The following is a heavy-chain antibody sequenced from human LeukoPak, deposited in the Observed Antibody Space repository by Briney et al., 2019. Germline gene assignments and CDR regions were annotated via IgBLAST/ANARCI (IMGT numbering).Heavy chain of an antibody. CDR2: IYPGDSDT. V-gene: IGHV5-51*01. Sequence: GESLQISCQGSGYSFTSYWIGWVRQMPGKGPEWMGIIYPGDSDTRYSPSFQGQVTISADKSISTAYLQWSSLKASDTAMYYCARQYGVAAAGISLDPWGQGTLVTVSS. D-gene: IGHD6-13*01. CDR3: ARQYGVAAAGISLDP. CDR1: GYSFTSYW. J-gene: IGHJ5*02.